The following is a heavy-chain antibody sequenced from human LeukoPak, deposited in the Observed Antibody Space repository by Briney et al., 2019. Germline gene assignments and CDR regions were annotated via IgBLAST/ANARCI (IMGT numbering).Heavy chain of an antibody. CDR2: IYSGGST. D-gene: IGHD5-12*01. CDR3: ARAPIRYGGYGAAFDY. Sequence: GGSLRLSCAASGFSVSSTYMSWVRQAPGKGLEWVSVIYSGGSTYYADSVKGRFTISRDNSKNTLYLQMNSLRAEDTAVYYCARAPIRYGGYGAAFDYWGQGTLVTVSS. V-gene: IGHV3-66*01. J-gene: IGHJ4*02. CDR1: GFSVSSTY.